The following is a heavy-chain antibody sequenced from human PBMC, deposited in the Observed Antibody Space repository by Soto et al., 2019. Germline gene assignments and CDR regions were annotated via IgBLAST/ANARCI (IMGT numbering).Heavy chain of an antibody. D-gene: IGHD3-16*02. CDR2: INPSGGST. V-gene: IGHV1-46*01. J-gene: IGHJ3*02. CDR3: ARGGYDYVWGSYRFPHDAFDI. Sequence: RASVKVSCKASGYTFTSYYMHWVRQAPGQGIEWIGIINPSGGSTSYAQKFQGRVTMTRDTSTSTVYMELSSLRSEDTAVYYCARGGYDYVWGSYRFPHDAFDIWGQGTMVTVSS. CDR1: GYTFTSYY.